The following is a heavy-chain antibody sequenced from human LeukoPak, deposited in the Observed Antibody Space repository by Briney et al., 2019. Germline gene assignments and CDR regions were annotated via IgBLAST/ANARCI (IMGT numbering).Heavy chain of an antibody. Sequence: SQTLSLTCTVSGGSISSSSYYWGWIRQPPGKGLEWIGSIYYSGSTCYNPSLKSRVTISVDTSKNQFSLKLSSVTAADTAVYYCARHFIGVVPDALCLPRFDPWGQGTLVTVSS. V-gene: IGHV4-39*01. CDR1: GGSISSSSYY. CDR3: ARHFIGVVPDALCLPRFDP. J-gene: IGHJ5*02. D-gene: IGHD2-2*01. CDR2: IYYSGST.